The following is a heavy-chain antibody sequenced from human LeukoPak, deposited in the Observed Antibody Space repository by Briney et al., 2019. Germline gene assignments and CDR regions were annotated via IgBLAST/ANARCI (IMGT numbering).Heavy chain of an antibody. D-gene: IGHD2-2*01. V-gene: IGHV3-23*01. J-gene: IGHJ3*02. CDR2: ISGSGGST. CDR3: ARDRGSGYCSSTSCDAFDI. Sequence: GGSLRLSCAASGFTFSSYAMSWVRQAPGKGLEWVSAISGSGGSTYYADSVKGRFTISRDNSKNTLYLQMNSLRAEDTAVYYCARDRGSGYCSSTSCDAFDIWGQGTMVTVSS. CDR1: GFTFSSYA.